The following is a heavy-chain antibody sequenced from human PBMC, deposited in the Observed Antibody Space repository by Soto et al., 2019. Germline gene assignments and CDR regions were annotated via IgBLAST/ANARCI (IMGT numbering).Heavy chain of an antibody. V-gene: IGHV3-11*01. CDR1: GFTFSDYY. CDR3: ARNNYGGKSRYYYDGMDV. Sequence: KPGGSLRLSCAASGFTFSDYYMSWIRQAPGKGLEWVSYISTSGTTMYYADSVKGRITISRDNAKNSLYLQMNSLRAEDTAVYFCARNNYGGKSRYYYDGMDVWGQGTTVTVSS. D-gene: IGHD4-17*01. J-gene: IGHJ6*02. CDR2: ISTSGTTM.